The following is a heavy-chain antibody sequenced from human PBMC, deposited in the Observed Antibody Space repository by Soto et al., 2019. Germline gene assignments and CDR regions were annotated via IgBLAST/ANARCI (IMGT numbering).Heavy chain of an antibody. V-gene: IGHV1-2*02. D-gene: IGHD1-26*01. CDR1: GYTFTGYY. CDR3: ARDGVGATSGSWFDP. J-gene: IGHJ5*02. Sequence: QVQLVQSGAEVKKPGASVKVSCKASGYTFTGYYMHWVRQAPGQGLEWMGWINPNSGGTNYAQKFQGRVTMTRDTSISTAYMELSRLRSDDTAVYYCARDGVGATSGSWFDPWGQGTLVTVSS. CDR2: INPNSGGT.